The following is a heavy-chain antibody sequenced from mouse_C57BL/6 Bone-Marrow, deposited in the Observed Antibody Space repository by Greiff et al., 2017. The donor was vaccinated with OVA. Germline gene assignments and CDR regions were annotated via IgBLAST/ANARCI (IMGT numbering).Heavy chain of an antibody. CDR1: GYTFTSYG. CDR2: IYPRSGNT. CDR3: ARAPHYYGSSSFAY. Sequence: QVQLQQSGAELARPGASVKLSCKASGYTFTSYGISWVKQRTGQGLEWIGEIYPRSGNTYYNEKFKGKATLPADKSSSTAYMELRSLTSEDSAVYYCARAPHYYGSSSFAYWGQGTRVTVSA. D-gene: IGHD1-1*01. J-gene: IGHJ3*01. V-gene: IGHV1-81*01.